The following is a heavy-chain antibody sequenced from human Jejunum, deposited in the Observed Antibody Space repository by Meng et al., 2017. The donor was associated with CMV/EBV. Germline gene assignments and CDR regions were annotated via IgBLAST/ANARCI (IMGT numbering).Heavy chain of an antibody. V-gene: IGHV3-21*01. CDR1: TFSLSASN. D-gene: IGHD2-21*02. CDR3: ARDLYVGDPSAFDI. J-gene: IGHJ3*02. Sequence: STFSLSASNVDCMRQDTGRSLEWISSISSRGDYMYYAESLQGRFAISRDNAKNSVYLPMSSLSADGTAVYCCARDLYVGDPSAFDIWGQGKKVTVSS. CDR2: ISSRGDYM.